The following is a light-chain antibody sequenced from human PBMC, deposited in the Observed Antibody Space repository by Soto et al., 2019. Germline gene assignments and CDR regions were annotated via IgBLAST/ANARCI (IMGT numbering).Light chain of an antibody. CDR2: EVS. V-gene: IGLV2-14*01. Sequence: QSALTQPASVSGSPGQSITISCTGTSSDVGAYNFVSWYQQHPGKAPKLIIHEVSNRPSGVSNRFSGSKSGNTASLTISGRQAEDEADYYCSSHGGSNTFYVFGSGTKLTVL. J-gene: IGLJ1*01. CDR3: SSHGGSNTFYV. CDR1: SSDVGAYNF.